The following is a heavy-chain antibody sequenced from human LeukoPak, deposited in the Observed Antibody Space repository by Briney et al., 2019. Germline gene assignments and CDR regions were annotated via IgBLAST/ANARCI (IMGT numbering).Heavy chain of an antibody. CDR1: GFAFSSYA. V-gene: IGHV3-30*01. CDR3: GRDMRTYGSGSYYLAPSDY. CDR2: ISYDGSNK. Sequence: GGSLRLSCAASGFAFSSYAMHWVRQAPGKGLEWVAVISYDGSNKYYADSVKGRFTISRDNSKNTLYLQMNSLRAEDTAVYYCGRDMRTYGSGSYYLAPSDYWGQGTLVTVSS. D-gene: IGHD3-10*01. J-gene: IGHJ4*02.